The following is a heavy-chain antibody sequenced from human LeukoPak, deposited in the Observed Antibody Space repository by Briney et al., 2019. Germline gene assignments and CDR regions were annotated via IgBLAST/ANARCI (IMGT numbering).Heavy chain of an antibody. D-gene: IGHD3-16*01. V-gene: IGHV3-30*18. Sequence: PGRSLRLSCSASGXTFSSYGMHWVRQAPGKGLEWVAVISYDGSNKYYADSVKGRFTISRDNSKNTLYLQMNSLRAEDTAVHYCAKDREEVTFGGVTPLYYFDYWGQGTLVTVSS. CDR3: AKDREEVTFGGVTPLYYFDY. J-gene: IGHJ4*02. CDR1: GXTFSSYG. CDR2: ISYDGSNK.